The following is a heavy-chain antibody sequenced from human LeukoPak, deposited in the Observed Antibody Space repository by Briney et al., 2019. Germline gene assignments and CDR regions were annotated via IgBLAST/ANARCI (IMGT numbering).Heavy chain of an antibody. Sequence: SETLSLTCTVSGGSISSYYWSWIRQPAGKGLEWIGRIYTSGSTNYNPSLKSRVTMSVGTSKNQFSLKLSSVTAADTAVYYCARGYAGYSSSWLDYWGQGTLVTVSS. D-gene: IGHD6-13*01. J-gene: IGHJ4*02. CDR1: GGSISSYY. V-gene: IGHV4-4*07. CDR2: IYTSGST. CDR3: ARGYAGYSSSWLDY.